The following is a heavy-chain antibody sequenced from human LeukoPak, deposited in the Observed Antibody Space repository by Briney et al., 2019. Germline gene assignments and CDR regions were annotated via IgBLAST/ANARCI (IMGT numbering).Heavy chain of an antibody. D-gene: IGHD6-13*01. CDR3: AKDNSLPYSSSWPDAFDI. CDR1: GFTFSSYA. Sequence: GGSLRLSCAASGFTFSSYAMSWVRQAPGKGLEWVSAISGSGGSTYYADSVKGRFTISRNNSKNTMYLQMNSLRAEDTAVYYCAKDNSLPYSSSWPDAFDIWGQGTMVTVSS. V-gene: IGHV3-23*01. CDR2: ISGSGGST. J-gene: IGHJ3*02.